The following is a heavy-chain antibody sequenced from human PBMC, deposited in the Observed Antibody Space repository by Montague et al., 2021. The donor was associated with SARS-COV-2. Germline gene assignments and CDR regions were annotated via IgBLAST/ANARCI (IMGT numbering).Heavy chain of an antibody. D-gene: IGHD3-3*01. CDR3: ATLPSNITMFGVVQGYYFDD. CDR2: KYYSGST. CDR1: GASISSRSYY. J-gene: IGHJ4*02. Sequence: SETLSLTCTVSGASISSRSYYWGWIRQPPGKGLEWIGFKYYSGSTYYNPTLKSRVTISVDTSKNQFSLKLSSVAAADTAVYYCATLPSNITMFGVVQGYYFDDWGQGTLVTVSS. V-gene: IGHV4-39*01.